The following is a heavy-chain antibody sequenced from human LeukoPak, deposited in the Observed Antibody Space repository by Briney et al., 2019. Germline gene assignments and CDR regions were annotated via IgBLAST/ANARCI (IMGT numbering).Heavy chain of an antibody. J-gene: IGHJ4*02. D-gene: IGHD6-13*01. V-gene: IGHV3-23*01. CDR1: GFTFSSYA. Sequence: PGGSLRLSCAASGFTFSSYAMSWVRHAPGKGLELVSAISGSGGSTYYADSVKGRFTIARDNSKNTLYLQMNSLRAEDTAVYYCAKSRGSCWPHLQGYWGQGTLVTVSS. CDR2: ISGSGGST. CDR3: AKSRGSCWPHLQGY.